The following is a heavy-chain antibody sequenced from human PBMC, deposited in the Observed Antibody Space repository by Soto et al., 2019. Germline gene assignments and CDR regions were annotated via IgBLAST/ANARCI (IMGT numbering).Heavy chain of an antibody. CDR1: GGSISSGGYY. CDR3: ARGSALKYYDNNPYAMDV. V-gene: IGHV4-31*03. D-gene: IGHD3-9*01. J-gene: IGHJ6*02. Sequence: SETLSLTCTVSGGSISSGGYYWSWIRQHPGKGLEWIGYIYYSGSTYYNPSLKSRVTISVDTSKNQFSLKLSSVTAADTAVYYCARGSALKYYDNNPYAMDVWGQGTTVTVSS. CDR2: IYYSGST.